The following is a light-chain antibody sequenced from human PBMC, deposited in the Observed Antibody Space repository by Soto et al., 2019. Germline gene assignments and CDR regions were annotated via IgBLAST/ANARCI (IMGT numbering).Light chain of an antibody. CDR2: GAS. CDR1: QSINNY. J-gene: IGKJ4*01. V-gene: IGKV1-39*01. CDR3: QQGFRTPPT. Sequence: DIQMTQSPSSLSASVGDRVSITCRASQSINNYLNWYRQKPGKAPKLLMFGASILQSGVPSRFSGSSSGTDFTLTISSLQPEDCATYYCQQGFRTPPTFGGGTRVEIK.